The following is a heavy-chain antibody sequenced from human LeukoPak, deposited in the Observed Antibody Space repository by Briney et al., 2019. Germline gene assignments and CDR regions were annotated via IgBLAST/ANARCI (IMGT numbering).Heavy chain of an antibody. Sequence: GSLTLSCAASGIILSSYWMSWVRQAPGKGLEWVANIKQDGSEKWYVDSVKGRFTISRDNAKNSLYLQMNSLRVEDTAVCYCAREFRSGYNSRWFDYCGQGTLVTVSS. V-gene: IGHV3-7*01. CDR2: IKQDGSEK. CDR1: GIILSSYW. D-gene: IGHD6-19*01. J-gene: IGHJ5*01. CDR3: AREFRSGYNSRWFDY.